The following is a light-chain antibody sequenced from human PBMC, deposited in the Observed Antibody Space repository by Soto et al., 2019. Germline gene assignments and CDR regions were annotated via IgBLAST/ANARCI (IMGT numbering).Light chain of an antibody. CDR3: QHYGRSPIT. J-gene: IGKJ5*01. Sequence: IVLTQSPGPPSLTPGERATLYCRARQSVNLRLAWYQHKPGQAPRLLISGASSRASGIPDRFSGSGSATDFTLTISRLEPEDFALYYCQHYGRSPITFGQGTRLEIK. V-gene: IGKV3-20*01. CDR1: QSVNLR. CDR2: GAS.